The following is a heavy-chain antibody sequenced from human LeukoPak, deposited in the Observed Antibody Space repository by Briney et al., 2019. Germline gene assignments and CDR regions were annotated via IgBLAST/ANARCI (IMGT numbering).Heavy chain of an antibody. Sequence: PSETLSLICTVSGGSISSYYWSWIRQPPGKGLEWIGYIYYSGSTNYNPSLKSRVTISVDTSKNQFSLKLSSVTAADTAVYYCARGKDYYDSSGYYYWGQGTLVTVSS. D-gene: IGHD3-22*01. V-gene: IGHV4-59*01. J-gene: IGHJ4*02. CDR3: ARGKDYYDSSGYYY. CDR1: GGSISSYY. CDR2: IYYSGST.